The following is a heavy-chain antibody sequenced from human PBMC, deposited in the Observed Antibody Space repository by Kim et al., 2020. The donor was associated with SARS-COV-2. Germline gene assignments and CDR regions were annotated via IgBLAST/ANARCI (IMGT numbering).Heavy chain of an antibody. J-gene: IGHJ3*02. D-gene: IGHD6-19*01. CDR3: ARDGDLYSSGKGVFDI. CDR2: IKQDGNQK. V-gene: IGHV3-7*01. CDR1: GFTFSSYW. Sequence: GGSLRLSCAASGFTFSSYWMTWVRQAPGKGLEWVANIKQDGNQKYYVDSVKGRFTISRDNAKNSLYLQMNSLRAEDTAVYYCARDGDLYSSGKGVFDIWGQGTMVTVSS.